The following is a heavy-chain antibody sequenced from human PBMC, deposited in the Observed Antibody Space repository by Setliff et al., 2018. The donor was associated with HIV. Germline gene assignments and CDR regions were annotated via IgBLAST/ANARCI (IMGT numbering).Heavy chain of an antibody. CDR2: LSGSGGSI. Sequence: GESLKISCAASGFTFNNYAMSWVRQAPGKGLEWVSALSGSGGSIYYADSVKGRFTISRDNSKNTLYLQMNSLRAEDTALYYCAKDQVYYDILTGADAFDIWGQGTVVTVSS. V-gene: IGHV3-23*01. CDR3: AKDQVYYDILTGADAFDI. CDR1: GFTFNNYA. D-gene: IGHD3-9*01. J-gene: IGHJ3*02.